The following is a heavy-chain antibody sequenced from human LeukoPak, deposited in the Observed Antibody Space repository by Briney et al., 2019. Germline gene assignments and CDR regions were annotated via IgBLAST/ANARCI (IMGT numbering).Heavy chain of an antibody. Sequence: GGSLRLSCAASGFTFSSYAMSWVRQAPGKGLEWVSAISGSGGSTYYADSVKGRFTISRDNSKNTLYLQMNSLRAEDTAVYYCAKVYCSGGSCYYEYFQHWGQGTLSPSPQ. J-gene: IGHJ1*01. V-gene: IGHV3-23*01. CDR2: ISGSGGST. D-gene: IGHD2-15*01. CDR1: GFTFSSYA. CDR3: AKVYCSGGSCYYEYFQH.